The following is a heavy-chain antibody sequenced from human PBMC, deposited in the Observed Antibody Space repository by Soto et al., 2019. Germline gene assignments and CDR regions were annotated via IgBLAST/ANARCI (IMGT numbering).Heavy chain of an antibody. V-gene: IGHV3-66*01. J-gene: IGHJ3*02. CDR2: IYNEVT. CDR3: LREPRYCSGGSCSLMVDAFAI. CDR1: GFNVTEIY. D-gene: IGHD2-15*01. Sequence: EVRLVESGGGLVQPGGSLRLSCVASGFNVTEIYMNWVLKSQGNGLECVSIIYNEVTDDADFVMGRFSISRESSKNAMYSKMDRLRAEDAAVYYCLREPRYCSGGSCSLMVDAFAIWGHGTMVTVSS.